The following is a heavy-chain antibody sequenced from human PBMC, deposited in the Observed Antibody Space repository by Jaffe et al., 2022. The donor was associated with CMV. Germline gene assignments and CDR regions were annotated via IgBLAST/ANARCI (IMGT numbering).Heavy chain of an antibody. V-gene: IGHV3-30*18. CDR1: GFTFSSYG. CDR3: AKDQEERIQLWFAFDY. CDR2: ISYDGSNK. Sequence: QVQLVESGGGVVQPGRSLRLSCAASGFTFSSYGMHWVRQAPGKGLEWVAVISYDGSNKYYADSVKGRFTISRDNSKNTLYLQMNSLRAEDTAVYYCAKDQEERIQLWFAFDYWGQGTLVTVSS. J-gene: IGHJ4*02. D-gene: IGHD5-18*01.